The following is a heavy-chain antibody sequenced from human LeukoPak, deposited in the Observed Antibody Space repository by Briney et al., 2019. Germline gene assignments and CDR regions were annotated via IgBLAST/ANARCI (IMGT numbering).Heavy chain of an antibody. D-gene: IGHD3-22*01. Sequence: SETLSLTCTVSGVSIFSSYWNWVRQPPGKGLEWIGYVHYSGSTNYNPSLKSRVTISVDTSKNQFSLKLSSVTAADTAVYYCARGNTYYYDSSGYSPHYFDYWGQGTLVTVSS. CDR3: ARGNTYYYDSSGYSPHYFDY. CDR1: GVSIFSSY. V-gene: IGHV4-59*12. J-gene: IGHJ4*02. CDR2: VHYSGST.